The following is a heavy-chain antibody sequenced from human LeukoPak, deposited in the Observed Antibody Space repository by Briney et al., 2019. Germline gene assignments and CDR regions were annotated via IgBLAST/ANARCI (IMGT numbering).Heavy chain of an antibody. Sequence: SETLSLTCIVSGDSISSRSHYWGWIRQPPGKGLEWIGSIYYSGSTYYNPSLKSRVTISVDTSKNQFSLKLSSATAADTAVYYCAREANPYCSSTSCYPHWGQGTLVTVSS. CDR1: GDSISSRSHY. CDR3: AREANPYCSSTSCYPH. J-gene: IGHJ4*02. CDR2: IYYSGST. D-gene: IGHD2-2*01. V-gene: IGHV4-39*07.